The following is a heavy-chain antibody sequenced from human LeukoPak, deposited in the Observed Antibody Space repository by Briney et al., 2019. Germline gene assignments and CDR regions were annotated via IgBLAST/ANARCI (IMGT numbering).Heavy chain of an antibody. V-gene: IGHV3-30*03. J-gene: IGHJ4*02. CDR3: ARDSMKLGIAVAVDY. CDR2: ISYDGSNK. Sequence: PGGSLRLSCAASGFTFSSYGMHWVRQAPGKGLEWVAVISYDGSNKYYADSVKGRFTISRDNSKNTLYLQMNSLRAEDTAVYYCARDSMKLGIAVAVDYWGQGTLVTVSS. D-gene: IGHD6-19*01. CDR1: GFTFSSYG.